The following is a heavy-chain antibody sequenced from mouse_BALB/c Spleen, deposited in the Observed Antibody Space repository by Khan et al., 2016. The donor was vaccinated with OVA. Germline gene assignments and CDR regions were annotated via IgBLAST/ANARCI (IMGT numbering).Heavy chain of an antibody. J-gene: IGHJ1*01. CDR2: ISSSRSYT. Sequence: EVQLQESGGGLVKPGGSLKLSCAASGFAFSSYDMSWVRQTPEKRLEWVATISSSRSYTYYLDSVKGRFTISRDNARDTLNLQMSSLRSEDTALYYYVRAYYRYDWYFDVWGAGTTVTVSS. CDR3: VRAYYRYDWYFDV. V-gene: IGHV5-9*02. CDR1: GFAFSSYD. D-gene: IGHD2-14*01.